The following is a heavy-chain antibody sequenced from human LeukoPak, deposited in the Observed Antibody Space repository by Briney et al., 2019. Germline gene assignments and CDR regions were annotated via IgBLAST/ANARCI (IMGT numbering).Heavy chain of an antibody. Sequence: SETLSLTCTVSRGSISSSSYYWGWIRQPPGKGLEWIGSIYDSGSTYYNPSLKSRVTISVDTSKNQFSLKLSSVTAADTAVYYCARDIPDYYYDSSGSQGFDYWGQGTLVTVSS. J-gene: IGHJ4*02. CDR3: ARDIPDYYYDSSGSQGFDY. V-gene: IGHV4-39*02. D-gene: IGHD3-22*01. CDR2: IYDSGST. CDR1: RGSISSSSYY.